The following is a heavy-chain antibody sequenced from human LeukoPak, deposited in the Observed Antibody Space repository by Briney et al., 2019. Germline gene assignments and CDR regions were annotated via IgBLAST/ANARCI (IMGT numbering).Heavy chain of an antibody. CDR1: GGSISSSSYY. D-gene: IGHD4-17*01. CDR3: ARVDYGDYVPVYAFDI. J-gene: IGHJ3*02. CDR2: IYYSGST. Sequence: SETLSLTCTVSGGSISSSSYYWGWIRQPPGKGLEWIGSIYYSGSTNYNPSLKSRVTISVDTSKNQFSLKLSSVTAADTAVYYCARVDYGDYVPVYAFDIWGQGTMVTVSS. V-gene: IGHV4-39*07.